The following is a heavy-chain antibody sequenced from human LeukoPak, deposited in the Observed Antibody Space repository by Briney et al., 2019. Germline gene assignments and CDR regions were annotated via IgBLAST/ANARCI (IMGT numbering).Heavy chain of an antibody. D-gene: IGHD3-22*01. V-gene: IGHV3-21*01. CDR1: GFTFSSYA. CDR2: ISSSSSYI. J-gene: IGHJ4*02. Sequence: PGGSLRLSCAASGFTFSSYAMHWVRQAPGKGLEWVSSISSSSSYIYYADSVKGRFTISRDNAKNSLYLQMNSLRAEDTAVYYCASRDYYDSSGYGYWGQGTLVTVSS. CDR3: ASRDYYDSSGYGY.